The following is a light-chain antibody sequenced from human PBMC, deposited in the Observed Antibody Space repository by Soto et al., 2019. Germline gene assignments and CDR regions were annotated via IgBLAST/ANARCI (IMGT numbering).Light chain of an antibody. J-gene: IGKJ5*01. CDR3: QQRSNWPLIT. V-gene: IGKV3-11*01. Sequence: EIVLTQSPATLSLSPGERATLSCRASQSVSSYLAWYQQKPGQAPWLLIYDASSRATGIPARFSGSGSGTDFTLTISSLDPEDFAVYYCQQRSNWPLITFGQGTRLEIK. CDR2: DAS. CDR1: QSVSSY.